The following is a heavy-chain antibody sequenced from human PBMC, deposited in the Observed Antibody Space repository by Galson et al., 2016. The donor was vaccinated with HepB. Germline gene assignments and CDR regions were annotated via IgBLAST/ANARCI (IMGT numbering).Heavy chain of an antibody. J-gene: IGHJ4*02. CDR3: SRGDVLTGWWALDY. Sequence: SLRLSCAASGFTFRSYSLHWVRQAPGKGLEWVAGVSSGGIDDYYADSVKGRFTISRDNSKNTLSLQMNTLRLEDTAVYFCSRGDVLTGWWALDYWGQGTLVTVSS. CDR2: VSSGGIDD. CDR1: GFTFRSYS. D-gene: IGHD3-9*01. V-gene: IGHV3-30*04.